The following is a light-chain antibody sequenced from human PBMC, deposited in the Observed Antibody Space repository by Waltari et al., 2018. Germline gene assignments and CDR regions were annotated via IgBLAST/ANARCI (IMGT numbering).Light chain of an antibody. V-gene: IGLV2-8*01. CDR2: AVT. J-gene: IGLJ3*02. Sequence: QSALTQPPSASGSPGQSVNISFTGTSSDVGIYDYVSWYQPRPGKAPKLIIYAVTERPSGVPDRFSGSKSGNTASLTVFGLQTEDEGTYYCGSYAGSKILLFGGGTELTVL. CDR1: SSDVGIYDY. CDR3: GSYAGSKILL.